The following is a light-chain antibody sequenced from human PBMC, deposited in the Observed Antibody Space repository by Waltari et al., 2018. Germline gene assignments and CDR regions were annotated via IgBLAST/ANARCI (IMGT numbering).Light chain of an antibody. CDR1: SSDVGGYSL. V-gene: IGLV2-23*02. J-gene: IGLJ2*01. Sequence: QSALTQPASVSGSPGQSITISCTGTSSDVGGYSLVSWSQQHPGKAPTVIIYEVTKRPSGVSNLFSVAKSGNTASLTISGLQAEDEADYYCCSYAGGDTLIFGGGTKLTVL. CDR2: EVT. CDR3: CSYAGGDTLI.